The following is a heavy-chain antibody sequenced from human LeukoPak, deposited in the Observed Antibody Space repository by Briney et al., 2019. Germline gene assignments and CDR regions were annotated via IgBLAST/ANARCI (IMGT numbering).Heavy chain of an antibody. CDR2: ISSSGSNI. Sequence: GGSLRLSCAASGFTFSDYYMSWIRQAPGKGLEWVSYISSSGSNIYYADSVKGRFTISRDNAKNSLYLQMNSLRAEVTAVYYCARGVTMATLPFDYWGEGTLVTVSS. CDR1: GFTFSDYY. D-gene: IGHD5-24*01. J-gene: IGHJ4*02. CDR3: ARGVTMATLPFDY. V-gene: IGHV3-11*04.